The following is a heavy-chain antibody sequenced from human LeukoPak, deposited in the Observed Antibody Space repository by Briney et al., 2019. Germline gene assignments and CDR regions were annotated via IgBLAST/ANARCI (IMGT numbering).Heavy chain of an antibody. CDR3: ASLAAAKPWA. CDR2: IYYSGST. D-gene: IGHD6-13*01. Sequence: SETLSLTCTVSGGSISSSSYYWGWIRQPPGKGLEWIGSIYYSGSTYYNPSLKSRVTISVDTSKNQFSLKLSSVTAADTAVYYCASLAAAKPWAWGQGTLVTVSS. V-gene: IGHV4-39*01. J-gene: IGHJ5*02. CDR1: GGSISSSSYY.